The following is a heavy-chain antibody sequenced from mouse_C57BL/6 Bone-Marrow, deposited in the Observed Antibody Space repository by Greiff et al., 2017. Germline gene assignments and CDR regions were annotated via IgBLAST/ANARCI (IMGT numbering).Heavy chain of an antibody. D-gene: IGHD1-1*01. CDR1: GFNIKDDY. V-gene: IGHV14-4*01. CDR3: TRYYYGSTLYWYFDV. Sequence: VQLQQSGAELVRPGASVKLSCTASGFNIKDDYMHWVKQRPEQGLEWIGWIDPENGDTEYASKFQGKATITADKSSNTAYLQLSSLTSEDTAVYYCTRYYYGSTLYWYFDVWGTGTTVTVSS. J-gene: IGHJ1*03. CDR2: IDPENGDT.